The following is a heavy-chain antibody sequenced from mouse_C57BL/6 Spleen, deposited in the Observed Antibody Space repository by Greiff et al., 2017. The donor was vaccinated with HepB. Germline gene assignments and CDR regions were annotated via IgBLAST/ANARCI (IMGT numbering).Heavy chain of an antibody. CDR1: GFTFSSYA. CDR3: ARLDEGYYVWTY. CDR2: ISDGGSYT. Sequence: EVQLVESGGGLVKPGGSLKLSCAASGFTFSSYAMSWVRQTPEKRLEWVATISDGGSYTYYPDNVKGRFTISRDNAKNNLYLQMSHLKSEDTAMYYCARLDEGYYVWTYWGQGTLVTVSA. D-gene: IGHD2-3*01. J-gene: IGHJ3*01. V-gene: IGHV5-4*01.